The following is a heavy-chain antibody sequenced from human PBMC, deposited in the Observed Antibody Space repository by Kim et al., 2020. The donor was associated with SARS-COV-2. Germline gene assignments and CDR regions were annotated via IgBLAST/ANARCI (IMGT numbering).Heavy chain of an antibody. Sequence: SVKVSCKASGGTFSSYAISWVRQAPGQGLEWMGGIIPIFGTANYAQKFQGRVTITADESTSTAYMELSSLRSEDTAVYYCARVRKLVISFGAFDIWGQGTMVTVSS. CDR2: IIPIFGTA. CDR1: GGTFSSYA. D-gene: IGHD2-21*01. J-gene: IGHJ3*02. CDR3: ARVRKLVISFGAFDI. V-gene: IGHV1-69*13.